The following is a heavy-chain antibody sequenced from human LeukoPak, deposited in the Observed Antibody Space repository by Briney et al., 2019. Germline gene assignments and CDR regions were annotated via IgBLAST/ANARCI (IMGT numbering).Heavy chain of an antibody. Sequence: GASVKVSCKASGGTFSSYAISWVRQAPGQGLEWMGGIIPIFGTANYAQKFQGRVTITADKSTSTAYMELSSLRSEDTAVYYCARGIYLRTYYYYMDVWGKGTTVTVSS. CDR1: GGTFSSYA. CDR3: ARGIYLRTYYYYMDV. CDR2: IIPIFGTA. V-gene: IGHV1-69*06. J-gene: IGHJ6*03. D-gene: IGHD2-21*01.